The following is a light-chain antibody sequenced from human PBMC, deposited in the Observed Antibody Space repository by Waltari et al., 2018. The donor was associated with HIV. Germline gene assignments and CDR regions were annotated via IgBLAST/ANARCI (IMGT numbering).Light chain of an antibody. V-gene: IGLV3-21*04. Sequence: SSMLTQPPSVSVAPGETARITCDGDNIGSRSVQWYQQKAGQAPVLVIYYDIDRPSGIPERFSGSNSDNTATLTISRVEAGDEADYYCQVWDGDSNHVVFGGGTKLTVL. J-gene: IGLJ2*01. CDR2: YDI. CDR1: NIGSRS. CDR3: QVWDGDSNHVV.